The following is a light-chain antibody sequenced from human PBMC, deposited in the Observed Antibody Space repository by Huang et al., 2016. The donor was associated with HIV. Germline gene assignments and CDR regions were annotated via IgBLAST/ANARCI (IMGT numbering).Light chain of an antibody. CDR2: AAS. CDR3: QQYNNLPRT. CDR1: QSVSSN. V-gene: IGKV3-15*01. J-gene: IGKJ1*01. Sequence: EIVMTQSPATLSVSPGERATLSCRASQSVSSNLAGYQQKPGQAPRLLIYAASTRATGIPARFSGSGSGTEFTLTISSLQSEDFAVYYCQQYNNLPRTFGQGTKVEIK.